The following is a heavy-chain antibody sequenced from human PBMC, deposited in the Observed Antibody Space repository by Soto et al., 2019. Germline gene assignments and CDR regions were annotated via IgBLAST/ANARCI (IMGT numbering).Heavy chain of an antibody. V-gene: IGHV3-11*01. J-gene: IGHJ4*02. D-gene: IGHD6-19*01. CDR1: GGSFSGYY. CDR3: ARAGGSGWSLDY. Sequence: LSLTCAVYGGSFSGYYWSWIRQPPGKGLEWVSYISTSVTIISYADSVKGRFTISRDDAKNSLYLQMNSLRADDAAIYYCARAGGSGWSLDYWGQGTLVTVSS. CDR2: ISTSVTII.